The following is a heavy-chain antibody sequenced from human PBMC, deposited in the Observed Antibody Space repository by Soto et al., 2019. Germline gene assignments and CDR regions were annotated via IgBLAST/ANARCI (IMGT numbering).Heavy chain of an antibody. CDR2: IYHSGST. V-gene: IGHV4-4*02. D-gene: IGHD3-22*01. CDR3: ARVYESSAYSYPFIDY. J-gene: IGHJ4*02. CDR1: GGSISSSNW. Sequence: QVQLQESGPGLVKPSGTLSLTCAVSGGSISSSNWWSWFRQSPGKGLEWIGEIYHSGSTNYNPSLKSRFTMSVDKSKNQFSLKLSSVTAADTAVYYCARVYESSAYSYPFIDYWGQGTLVTVSS.